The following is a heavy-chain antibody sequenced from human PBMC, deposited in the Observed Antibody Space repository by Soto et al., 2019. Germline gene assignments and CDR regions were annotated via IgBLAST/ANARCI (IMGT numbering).Heavy chain of an antibody. CDR2: ISSDGNNK. J-gene: IGHJ5*02. CDR3: AKDLLPNTVNTCGS. D-gene: IGHD4-17*01. Sequence: QVQLVESGGGAVQPGRSLRLSCAASGFTFDSHGMHWVRQAPGKGLEWVAVISSDGNNKYYADSVKGRFNISRDNFNNILYLQMSSLRAEDTAVYYCAKDLLPNTVNTCGSWGQGTLVTVSS. CDR1: GFTFDSHG. V-gene: IGHV3-30*18.